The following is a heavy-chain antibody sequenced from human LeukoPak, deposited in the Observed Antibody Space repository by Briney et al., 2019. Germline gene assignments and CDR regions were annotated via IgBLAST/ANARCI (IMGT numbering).Heavy chain of an antibody. CDR1: GFAVSTNY. V-gene: IGHV3-7*01. J-gene: IGHJ4*02. Sequence: PGGSLRLSCAASGFAVSTNYMSWVRQAPGKGLEWVANIEPDGSEKHFVDSVKGRFTISRDNAKHSVYLQMNSLRAEDTAVYHCAAGRNDEDYWGPGTLVTVSS. CDR3: AAGRNDEDY. CDR2: IEPDGSEK. D-gene: IGHD1-1*01.